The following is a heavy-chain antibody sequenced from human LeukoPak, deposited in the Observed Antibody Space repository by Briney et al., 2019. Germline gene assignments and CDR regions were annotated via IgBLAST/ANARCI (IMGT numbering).Heavy chain of an antibody. Sequence: PSETLSLTCTVSGGSISSYYWSWIRQPPGEGLKWIGYIYYSGSTNYNPSLKSRVTISVDTSKNQFSLKLSSVTAADTAVYHCARDGPGDGHGIDIWGQGPMVTVSS. J-gene: IGHJ3*02. CDR1: GGSISSYY. D-gene: IGHD3-10*01. CDR2: IYYSGST. V-gene: IGHV4-59*01. CDR3: ARDGPGDGHGIDI.